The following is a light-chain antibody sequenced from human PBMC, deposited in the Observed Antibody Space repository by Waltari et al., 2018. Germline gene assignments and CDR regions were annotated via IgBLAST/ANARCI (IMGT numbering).Light chain of an antibody. CDR3: SSFAGSSQML. CDR2: EVS. V-gene: IGLV2-8*01. Sequence: QSALTQPPSASGSPGQSVTISCTGTSSDVGGFHYASWYQQHPGKVPRLMIYEVSKRPSGVPDRFSGSKSGNTASLTVSGLQVEDEADYYCSSFAGSSQMLFGGGTKLTVL. CDR1: SSDVGGFHY. J-gene: IGLJ2*01.